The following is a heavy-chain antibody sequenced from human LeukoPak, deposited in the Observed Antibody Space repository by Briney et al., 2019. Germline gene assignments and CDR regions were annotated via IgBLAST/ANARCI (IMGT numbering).Heavy chain of an antibody. CDR2: IYPDDSDT. CDR3: ARPNITSYYDSRGYDGFDV. D-gene: IGHD3-22*01. CDR1: GYRFSTYW. Sequence: KGGESLKISCKGSGYRFSTYWIAWVRQMPGRGLEWMGIIYPDDSDTRYSPSFQGQVTISADKSVSTAYLQWSSLKASDTAIYYCARPNITSYYDSRGYDGFDVWGQGTMVTVSS. J-gene: IGHJ3*01. V-gene: IGHV5-51*01.